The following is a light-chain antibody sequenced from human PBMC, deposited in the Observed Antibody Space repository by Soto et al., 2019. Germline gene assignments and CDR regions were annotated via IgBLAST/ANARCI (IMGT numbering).Light chain of an antibody. Sequence: QSALTQPASVSGSPGQSITISCTGTSSDVGGYNYVSWYQQHPGKAPKLMIYDVSNRPSGVSNRFSGSKSGNTASLTISGLQAEDEYDYYCSSYTSSSTEFGGGTKLTVL. J-gene: IGLJ2*01. CDR2: DVS. CDR1: SSDVGGYNY. V-gene: IGLV2-14*01. CDR3: SSYTSSSTE.